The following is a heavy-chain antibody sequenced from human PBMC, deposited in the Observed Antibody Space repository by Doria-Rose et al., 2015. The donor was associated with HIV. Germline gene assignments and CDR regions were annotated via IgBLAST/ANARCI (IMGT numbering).Heavy chain of an antibody. V-gene: IGHV2-26*01. CDR3: ARIKSSRWYHKYYFDF. Sequence: TLKESGPVLVKPTETLTLTCTVSGVSLSSPGMGVSWIRQPPGKALEWLANLFSYDDRSYKTSLKSRLTISRCTSKSQVVLTMTDMDPVDTATYYCARIKSSRWYHKYYFDFWGQGTLVIVSA. D-gene: IGHD6-13*01. J-gene: IGHJ4*02. CDR1: GVSLSSPGMG. CDR2: LFSYDDR.